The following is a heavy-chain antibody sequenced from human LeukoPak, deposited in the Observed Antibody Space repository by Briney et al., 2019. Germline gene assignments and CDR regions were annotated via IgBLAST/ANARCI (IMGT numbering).Heavy chain of an antibody. CDR3: ARDNDSRDPPHFDY. V-gene: IGHV1-46*01. Sequence: ASVKVSCKASGYTFTNYYIHWVRQAPGQGLEWMGLINPGGANTNYAQNFQGRVTMTSDTSTSTVYMELSSLRSEDTAIYYCARDNDSRDPPHFDYWGQGTLVTVSS. J-gene: IGHJ4*02. CDR2: INPGGANT. D-gene: IGHD3-16*01. CDR1: GYTFTNYY.